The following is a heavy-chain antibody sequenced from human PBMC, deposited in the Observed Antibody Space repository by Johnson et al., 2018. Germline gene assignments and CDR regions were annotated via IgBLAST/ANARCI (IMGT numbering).Heavy chain of an antibody. Sequence: EVQLVETGGGLVKPGGSLRLSCAASGFTFSSYSMNWVRQAPGKGLEWVSSISSSSSYIYYADSVKGRFTISRDNAKNSLYLQMNSLRAEDTAVYYCARDTNSGNSCYYYYGMDVWGQGTTVTVSS. V-gene: IGHV3-21*01. J-gene: IGHJ6*02. D-gene: IGHD1-26*01. CDR3: ARDTNSGNSCYYYYGMDV. CDR2: ISSSSSYI. CDR1: GFTFSSYS.